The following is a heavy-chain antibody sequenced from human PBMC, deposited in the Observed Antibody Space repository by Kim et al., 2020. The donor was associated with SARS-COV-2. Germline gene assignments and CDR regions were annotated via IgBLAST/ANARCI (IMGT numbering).Heavy chain of an antibody. D-gene: IGHD3-10*01. V-gene: IGHV3-33*01. Sequence: YYADTLKGRVPTSREKSKNTLSLEMNSLRDEDTAVYYCAREGGGAPTFGYWGQGTLVTVSS. J-gene: IGHJ4*02. CDR3: AREGGGAPTFGY.